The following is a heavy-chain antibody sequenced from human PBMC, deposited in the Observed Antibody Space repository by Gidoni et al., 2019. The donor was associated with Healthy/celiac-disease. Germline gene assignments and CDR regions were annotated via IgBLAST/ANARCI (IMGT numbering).Heavy chain of an antibody. CDR3: ARPSGSHPGYRQH. D-gene: IGHD1-26*01. CDR1: GFTFSDYY. V-gene: IGHV3-11*05. Sequence: QVQLVESGGGLVKPGVSLRLSCAASGFTFSDYYMSWIRQAPGKGLEWVSYISSSSSYTNYADSVKGRFTISRDNAKNSLYLQMNSLRAEDTAVYYCARPSGSHPGYRQHWGQGTLVTVSS. CDR2: ISSSSSYT. J-gene: IGHJ1*01.